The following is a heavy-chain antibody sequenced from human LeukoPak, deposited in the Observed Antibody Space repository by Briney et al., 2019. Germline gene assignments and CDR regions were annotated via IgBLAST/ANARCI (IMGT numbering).Heavy chain of an antibody. D-gene: IGHD3-9*01. J-gene: IGHJ6*02. CDR1: GFSLTTTGVS. CDR2: IYWDDDK. V-gene: IGHV2-5*02. CDR3: AHIGKLRYFDWLPPLGDYGMDV. Sequence: SGPTLVRPTETLTLTCTFSGFSLTTTGVSVGWIRQPPGKALEWLALIYWDDDKRYNPSLKTRLTITKDTSKNQVVLTMTNMDTVDTATYYCAHIGKLRYFDWLPPLGDYGMDVWGQGTTVTVSS.